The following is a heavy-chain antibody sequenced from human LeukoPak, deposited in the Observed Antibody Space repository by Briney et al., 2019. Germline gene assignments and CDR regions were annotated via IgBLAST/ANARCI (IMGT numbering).Heavy chain of an antibody. D-gene: IGHD6-13*01. CDR3: TREAGGAAGTQPFDY. CDR1: GFTFTSYS. CDR2: ISGGGGST. Sequence: GGSLRLSCAASGFTFTSYSMNWVRQAPGKGLEWVSTISGGGGSTYYADSVKGRFTISRDNAKNSLYPQMNSLRAEDTAVYYCTREAGGAAGTQPFDYWGQGTLVTVSS. V-gene: IGHV3-21*01. J-gene: IGHJ4*02.